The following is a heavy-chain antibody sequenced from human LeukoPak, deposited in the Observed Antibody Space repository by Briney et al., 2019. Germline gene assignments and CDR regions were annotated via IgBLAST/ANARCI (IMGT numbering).Heavy chain of an antibody. CDR1: GFTFSSYG. CDR3: ATYRQVLLPFES. D-gene: IGHD2-8*02. CDR2: ISSSGSAI. Sequence: GGSLRLSCAASGFTFSSYGMSWVRQAPGKGLEWVSYISSSGSAIYYADSVRGRFTISRDNSKSTLSLQMNSLRAEDTAIYYCATYRQVLLPFESWGQGTLVIVSS. J-gene: IGHJ4*02. V-gene: IGHV3-23*01.